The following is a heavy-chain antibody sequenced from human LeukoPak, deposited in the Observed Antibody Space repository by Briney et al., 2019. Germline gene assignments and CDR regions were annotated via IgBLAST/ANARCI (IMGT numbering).Heavy chain of an antibody. V-gene: IGHV1-2*06. J-gene: IGHJ4*02. CDR3: AREAYCGGDCSKLGY. CDR1: GYTFTGYY. D-gene: IGHD2-21*01. CDR2: INPNSGGT. Sequence: ASVKVSCKASGYTFTGYYMHWVRQAPGQGLEWMGRINPNSGGTNYAQKFQGRVTMTRDTSISTAYMELSSLRSEDTAVYYCAREAYCGGDCSKLGYWGQGTLVTVSS.